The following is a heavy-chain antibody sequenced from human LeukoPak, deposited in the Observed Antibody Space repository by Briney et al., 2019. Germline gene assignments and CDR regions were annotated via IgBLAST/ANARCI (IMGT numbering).Heavy chain of an antibody. CDR3: ARTKDVTAIDY. Sequence: PSETLSLTCTVSGGSISSYYWSWIRQPPGTALEWIGYIYDSGSTNYNPSLKSRVTMSVDTSKNQFSLKLNSVTAADTAVYYCARTKDVTAIDYWGQGTLVSVSS. CDR2: IYDSGST. CDR1: GGSISSYY. D-gene: IGHD2-21*02. V-gene: IGHV4-59*01. J-gene: IGHJ4*02.